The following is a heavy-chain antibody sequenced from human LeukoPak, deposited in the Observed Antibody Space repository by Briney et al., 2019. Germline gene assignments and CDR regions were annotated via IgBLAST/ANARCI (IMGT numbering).Heavy chain of an antibody. J-gene: IGHJ4*02. CDR1: GLTFDDYG. Sequence: GGSLRLSCAASGLTFDDYGMTWVRQAPGKGLEWVSDINWNGGSIGYADSVKGRFTVSRDNAKNSLYLQMNSLRAEDTALYYCAREKYDSSGYYTANYYFDYWGQGTLVTVSS. CDR2: INWNGGSI. V-gene: IGHV3-20*04. CDR3: AREKYDSSGYYTANYYFDY. D-gene: IGHD3-22*01.